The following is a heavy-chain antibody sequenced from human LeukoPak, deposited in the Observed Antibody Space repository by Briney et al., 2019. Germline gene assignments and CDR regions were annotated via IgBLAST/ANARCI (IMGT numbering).Heavy chain of an antibody. CDR1: AFTVSNNY. CDR2: ISGTSNTI. Sequence: GGSLRLSCVASAFTVSNNYVSWVRQAPGKGLEWVSYISGTSNTIYYADSVKGRFTISRDNAKNSLYLQMNSLRDEDTALYYCARDGGWGYRWGQGTLVTVSS. J-gene: IGHJ4*02. D-gene: IGHD3-16*01. CDR3: ARDGGWGYR. V-gene: IGHV3-48*02.